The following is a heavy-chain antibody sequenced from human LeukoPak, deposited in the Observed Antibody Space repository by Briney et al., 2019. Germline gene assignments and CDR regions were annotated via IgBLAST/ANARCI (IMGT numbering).Heavy chain of an antibody. CDR2: IRYDGSNK. CDR1: GFTFSSYG. V-gene: IGHV3-30*02. Sequence: GGSLRLSCAASGFTFSSYGMHWVRQAPGKGLEWVAFIRYDGSNKYYADSVKGRFTISRDNSKNTLYLQMNSLRAEDTAVYYCVKDRGKWELLTFLDYWGQGTLVTVSS. J-gene: IGHJ4*02. CDR3: VKDRGKWELLTFLDY. D-gene: IGHD1-26*01.